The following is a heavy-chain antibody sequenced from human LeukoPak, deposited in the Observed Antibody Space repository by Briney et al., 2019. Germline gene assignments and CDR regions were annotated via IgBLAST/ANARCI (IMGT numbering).Heavy chain of an antibody. CDR2: IIPIFGTA. CDR3: ARGVLGSGSYYRIPTDYYYYYYMDV. J-gene: IGHJ6*03. Sequence: GASVKVSCKASGGTFSSYAISWVRQAPGQGLEWMGGIIPIFGTANYAQKFQGRVTITADKSTSTAYMELSSLRSEDTAVYYCARGVLGSGSYYRIPTDYYYYYYMDVWGKGTTVTVSS. D-gene: IGHD3-10*01. V-gene: IGHV1-69*06. CDR1: GGTFSSYA.